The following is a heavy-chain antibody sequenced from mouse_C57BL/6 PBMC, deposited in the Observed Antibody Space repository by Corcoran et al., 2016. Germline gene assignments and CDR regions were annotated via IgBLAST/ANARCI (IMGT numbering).Heavy chain of an antibody. CDR3: ARGGYDYDGGY. D-gene: IGHD2-4*01. V-gene: IGHV1-26*01. Sequence: EVQLQQSGPELVKPGASVKISCKASGYTFTDYYMNWVKQSHGKSLEWIGDINPNNGGTSYNQKFKGKATLTVDKSSSTAYMELRSLTSEDSAVYYCARGGYDYDGGYWGQGTTLTVSS. CDR2: INPNNGGT. CDR1: GYTFTDYY. J-gene: IGHJ2*01.